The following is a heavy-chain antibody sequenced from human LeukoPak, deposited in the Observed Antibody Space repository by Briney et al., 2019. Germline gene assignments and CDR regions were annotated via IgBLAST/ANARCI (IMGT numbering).Heavy chain of an antibody. CDR2: ISAYNGNT. D-gene: IGHD6-19*01. CDR1: GYTFTSYG. CDR3: ARIPVRQWLVRGYFDY. J-gene: IGHJ4*02. Sequence: ASVKVSCKASGYTFTSYGISWVRQAPGQGLEWMGWISAYNGNTNYAQKLQGRVTMTTDTFTSTAYMELRSLRSDDTAVYYCARIPVRQWLVRGYFDYWGQGTLVTVSS. V-gene: IGHV1-18*01.